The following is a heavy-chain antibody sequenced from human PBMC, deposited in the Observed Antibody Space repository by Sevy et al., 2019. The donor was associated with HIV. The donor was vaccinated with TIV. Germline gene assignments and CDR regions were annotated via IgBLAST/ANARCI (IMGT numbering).Heavy chain of an antibody. D-gene: IGHD5-12*01. Sequence: ASVKVSCKASGDTFGNYAIAWVRQAPGQGLEWVGGIIPVFGSANSAQKFQDRVTITADVSTSTAYMELRRLRSEDTAVYSCARSNPDGYNYSYYYGMDVWGQGTTVTVSS. V-gene: IGHV1-69*13. J-gene: IGHJ6*02. CDR1: GDTFGNYA. CDR2: IIPVFGSA. CDR3: ARSNPDGYNYSYYYGMDV.